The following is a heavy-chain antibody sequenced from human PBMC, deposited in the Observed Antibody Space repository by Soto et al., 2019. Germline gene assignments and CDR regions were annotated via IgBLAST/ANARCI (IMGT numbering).Heavy chain of an antibody. CDR1: GYTFSSYG. Sequence: QVKLVQSGGEVKKPGATVKISCKASGYTFSSYGISWVRKAPGQGLEWMGWISAYNGNTNYAQKVQGRVTMTTDTSTSTADMEVRSLRSDDTAIYYCARTLNEWLLGLEWGQGTLVTVSS. J-gene: IGHJ4*02. CDR3: ARTLNEWLLGLE. D-gene: IGHD3-3*01. V-gene: IGHV1-18*01. CDR2: ISAYNGNT.